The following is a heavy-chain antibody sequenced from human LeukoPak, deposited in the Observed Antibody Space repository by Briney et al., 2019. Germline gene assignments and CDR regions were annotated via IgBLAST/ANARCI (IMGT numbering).Heavy chain of an antibody. Sequence: HSGGSLRLSCAASGFTFSSYAMSWVRQAPGKGLEWVSGISCSGGTTYYADSVKGRFTISRDNSKNTLFLQMNSLRAGDTAVYYCANRGLYSTEGSDYWGQGTLVTVSS. V-gene: IGHV3-23*01. CDR2: ISCSGGTT. J-gene: IGHJ4*02. CDR1: GFTFSSYA. D-gene: IGHD6-13*01. CDR3: ANRGLYSTEGSDY.